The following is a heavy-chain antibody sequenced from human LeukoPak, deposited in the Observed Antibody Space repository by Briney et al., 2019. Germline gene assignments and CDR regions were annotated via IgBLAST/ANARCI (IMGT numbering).Heavy chain of an antibody. CDR1: GGSFSGYY. CDR3: ATSGYREACSSTSCAFDY. J-gene: IGHJ4*02. Sequence: SETLSLTCAVYGGSFSGYYWNWIRQPPGKGLEWIGEINHSGSTNYNPSLKSRVTISVDTSKNQFSLKLSSVTAADTAVYYCATSGYREACSSTSCAFDYWGQGTLVTVSS. CDR2: INHSGST. D-gene: IGHD2-2*01. V-gene: IGHV4-34*01.